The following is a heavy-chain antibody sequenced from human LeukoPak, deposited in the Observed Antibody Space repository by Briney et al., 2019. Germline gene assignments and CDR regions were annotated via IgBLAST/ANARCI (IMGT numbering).Heavy chain of an antibody. D-gene: IGHD6-13*01. Sequence: GGSLRLSCAVSGFPLSSYAMSWVRQAPGKGLEWVSAISGSGGSTYYADSVKGRFTISRDNSKNTLYLQMNSLRAEDTAVYYCAKGQLDLDYWGQGTLVTVSS. CDR3: AKGQLDLDY. J-gene: IGHJ4*02. CDR1: GFPLSSYA. V-gene: IGHV3-23*01. CDR2: ISGSGGST.